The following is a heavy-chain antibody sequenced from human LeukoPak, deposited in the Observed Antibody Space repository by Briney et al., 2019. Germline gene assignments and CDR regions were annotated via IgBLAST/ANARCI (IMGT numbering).Heavy chain of an antibody. J-gene: IGHJ6*02. D-gene: IGHD5-12*01. Sequence: SVKVSCKASGGTFSSYAISWVRQAPGQGLEWMGRIIPILGIANYAQKFQGRVTITADKSTSTAYMELSSLRSEDTAVYYCASSGYDRTPSFNGIYYYYGMDVWGQGTTVTVSS. CDR1: GGTFSSYA. V-gene: IGHV1-69*04. CDR2: IIPILGIA. CDR3: ASSGYDRTPSFNGIYYYYGMDV.